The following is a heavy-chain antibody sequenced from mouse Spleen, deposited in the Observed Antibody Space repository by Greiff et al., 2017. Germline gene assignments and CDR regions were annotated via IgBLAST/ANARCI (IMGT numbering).Heavy chain of an antibody. CDR1: GFTFSDYY. V-gene: IGHV5-16*01. J-gene: IGHJ1*01. CDR3: ARDYYSNHYWYFDV. Sequence: EVKLMESEGGLVQPGSSMKLSCTASGFTFSDYYMAWVRQVPEKGLEWVANINYDGSSTYYLDSLKSRFIISRDNAKNILYLQMSSLKSEDTATYYCARDYYSNHYWYFDVWGAGTTVTVSS. D-gene: IGHD2-5*01. CDR2: INYDGSST.